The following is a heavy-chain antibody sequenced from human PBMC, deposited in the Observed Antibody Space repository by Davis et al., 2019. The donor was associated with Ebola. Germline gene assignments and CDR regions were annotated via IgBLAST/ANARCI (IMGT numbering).Heavy chain of an antibody. J-gene: IGHJ5*02. Sequence: TLSLTCTVSGGSISSGSYYWSWIRQHPGKGLEWIGYIYYSGSTYYNPSLKSRVTISVDTSKNQFSLKLSSVTAADTAVYYCARYHSPLPDIVVVSAAIQGWFDPWGQGTLVTVSS. V-gene: IGHV4-31*03. CDR1: GGSISSGSYY. CDR3: ARYHSPLPDIVVVSAAIQGWFDP. D-gene: IGHD2-2*02. CDR2: IYYSGST.